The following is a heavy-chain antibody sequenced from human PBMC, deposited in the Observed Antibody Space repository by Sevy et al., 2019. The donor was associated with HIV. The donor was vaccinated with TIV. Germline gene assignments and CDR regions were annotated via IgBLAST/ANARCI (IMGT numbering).Heavy chain of an antibody. CDR3: ARGECSSSSCYYYYGMDV. V-gene: IGHV7-4-1*02. D-gene: IGHD2-2*01. CDR1: GYTFTSYV. J-gene: IGHJ6*02. CDR2: INTNTGNP. Sequence: ASVKVSCKASGYTFTSYVMNWVRQAPGQGLEWMGWINTNTGNPTYAQGFTGRFVFSLDTSVSTAYLQISRLKAEDTAVYYCARGECSSSSCYYYYGMDVWGQGATVTVSS.